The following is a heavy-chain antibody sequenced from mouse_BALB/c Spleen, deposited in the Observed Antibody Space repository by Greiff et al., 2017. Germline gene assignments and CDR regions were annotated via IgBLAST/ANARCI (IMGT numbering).Heavy chain of an antibody. CDR3: ARSDRYDVAY. D-gene: IGHD2-14*01. CDR2: ISSGSSTI. Sequence: EVQLVESGGGLVQPGGSRKLSCAASGFTFSSFGMHWVRQAPEKGLEWVAYISSGSSTIYYADTVKGRFTISRDNPKNTLFLQMTSLRSEDTAMYYCARSDRYDVAYWGQGTLVTVSA. CDR1: GFTFSSFG. J-gene: IGHJ3*01. V-gene: IGHV5-17*02.